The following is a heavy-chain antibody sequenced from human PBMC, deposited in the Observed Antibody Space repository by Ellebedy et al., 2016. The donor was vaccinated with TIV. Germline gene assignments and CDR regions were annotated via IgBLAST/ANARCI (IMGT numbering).Heavy chain of an antibody. CDR2: ISNRDRT. J-gene: IGHJ6*03. D-gene: IGHD1-14*01. V-gene: IGHV4-39*01. CDR1: GDSISSSSDY. Sequence: SETLSLXXTVSGDSISSSSDYWVWIRQPPGKGLEWIGTISNRDRTDYNPSHKSRVFILVDASKNQFFLKLTSVTAADTAVYYCATFNQYYTYLGVWGKGTTVTVSS. CDR3: ATFNQYYTYLGV.